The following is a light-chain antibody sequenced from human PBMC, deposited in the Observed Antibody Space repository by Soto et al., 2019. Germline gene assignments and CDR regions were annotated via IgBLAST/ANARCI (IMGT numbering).Light chain of an antibody. CDR1: QSVNNNY. Sequence: EGVLTQSPGTLSLSPGERATLFCRASQSVNNNYLAWYQQKPGQAPRLLIYGASRRAAGIPDRFSGSGSGTDVTLTISRLEPEDFGVYYCQQYGSSPTTFGQGTKV. V-gene: IGKV3-20*01. CDR2: GAS. CDR3: QQYGSSPTT. J-gene: IGKJ1*01.